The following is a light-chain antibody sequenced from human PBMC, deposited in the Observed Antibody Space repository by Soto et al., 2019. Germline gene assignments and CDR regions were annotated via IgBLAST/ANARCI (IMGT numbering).Light chain of an antibody. CDR2: GAS. Sequence: EIVLTQSPGTLSLSPGERATLSCRASQSVSSSYLAWYQQKPGQAPRLLIYGASSRSTGIPDRFSGSGSGTDFTLTINRLEPEDFAVYYCQQYGTSPLTFGGGTKVDLK. CDR3: QQYGTSPLT. V-gene: IGKV3-20*01. CDR1: QSVSSSY. J-gene: IGKJ4*01.